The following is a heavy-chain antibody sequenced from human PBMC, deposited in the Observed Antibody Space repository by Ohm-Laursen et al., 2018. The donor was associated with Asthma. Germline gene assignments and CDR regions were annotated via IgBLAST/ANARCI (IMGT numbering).Heavy chain of an antibody. CDR3: ARDVMEWYLPAFDF. J-gene: IGHJ4*02. Sequence: SLRLSCAASGFTFSSYKMHWVRQAPGQGLEWVSAISGAGGSTDYADSVKGRFTLSRDNSKNTLYLEMNSLRPDDTAVYYCARDVMEWYLPAFDFWGQGTLVTVSS. V-gene: IGHV3-23*01. D-gene: IGHD3-3*01. CDR2: ISGAGGST. CDR1: GFTFSSYK.